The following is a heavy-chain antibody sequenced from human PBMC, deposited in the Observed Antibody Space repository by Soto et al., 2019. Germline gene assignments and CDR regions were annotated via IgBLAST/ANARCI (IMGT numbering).Heavy chain of an antibody. CDR1: GGSFSGYY. Sequence: PSATLSLTCAVYGGSFSGYYWSWIRQPPGKGLEWIGEINHSGSTNYNPSLKSRVTISVDTSKNQFSLKLSSVTAADTAVYYCASHPYCSSTSCYLRPHTNWFDPWGQGTLVTVSS. J-gene: IGHJ5*02. CDR2: INHSGST. V-gene: IGHV4-34*01. D-gene: IGHD2-2*01. CDR3: ASHPYCSSTSCYLRPHTNWFDP.